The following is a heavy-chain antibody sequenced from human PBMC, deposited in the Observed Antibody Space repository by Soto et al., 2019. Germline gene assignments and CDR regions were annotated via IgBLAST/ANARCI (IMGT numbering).Heavy chain of an antibody. CDR3: AKDRLITMIAGYYFDY. CDR1: GFTFSSYG. J-gene: IGHJ4*02. D-gene: IGHD3-22*01. V-gene: IGHV3-30*18. Sequence: PGGSLRLSCAAPGFTFSSYGMHWVRQAPGKGLEWVAVISYDGSNKYYADSVKGRFTISRDNSKNTLYLQMNSLRAEDTAVYYCAKDRLITMIAGYYFDYWGQGTLVTVSS. CDR2: ISYDGSNK.